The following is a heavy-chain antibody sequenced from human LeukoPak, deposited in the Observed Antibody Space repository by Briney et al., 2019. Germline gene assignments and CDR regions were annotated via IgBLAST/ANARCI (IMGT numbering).Heavy chain of an antibody. Sequence: SETLSLTCTVSGGSISSYYWSWIRQPPGKGLEWIGYIYYSGSTNYNPSLKSRVTISVDTSKNQFSLKLSSVTAADTAVYYCARLSTVTSYYFDYWGQGTLVTVSS. CDR2: IYYSGST. CDR1: GGSISSYY. J-gene: IGHJ4*02. CDR3: ARLSTVTSYYFDY. V-gene: IGHV4-59*01. D-gene: IGHD4-17*01.